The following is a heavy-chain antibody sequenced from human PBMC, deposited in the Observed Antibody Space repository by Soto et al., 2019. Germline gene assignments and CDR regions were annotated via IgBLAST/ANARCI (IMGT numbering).Heavy chain of an antibody. CDR1: GGTFSSYA. J-gene: IGHJ6*02. V-gene: IGHV1-69*01. CDR3: ARSQGSSTSLEIYYYYYYGMDV. CDR2: IIPISGTA. D-gene: IGHD2-2*01. Sequence: QVQLVQSGAEVKKPGSSVKVSCNASGGTFSSYAISWVRQAPGQGLEWMGGIIPISGTANYALKFQGRVTITADESTSTVYMELSSLRSEDTAVYFCARSQGSSTSLEIYYYYYYGMDVWGQGTTVTVSS.